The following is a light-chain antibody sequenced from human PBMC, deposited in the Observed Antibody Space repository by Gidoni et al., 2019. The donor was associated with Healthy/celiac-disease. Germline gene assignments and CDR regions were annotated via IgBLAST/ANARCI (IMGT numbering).Light chain of an antibody. J-gene: IGKJ3*01. CDR1: QSISSY. V-gene: IGKV1-39*01. CDR3: QQNDT. Sequence: DIQMTQSPSSLSASVGDRVTITCRASQSISSYLNWYQQKPGKAPKLLIYAASSLQSGVPSRFSCSGSGTDFTLTISSLQPEDFATYYCQQNDTFGPGTKVDIK. CDR2: AAS.